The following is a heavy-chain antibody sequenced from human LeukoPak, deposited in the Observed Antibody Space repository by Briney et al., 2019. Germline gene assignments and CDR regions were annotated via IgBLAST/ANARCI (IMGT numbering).Heavy chain of an antibody. CDR2: ISDSGGST. V-gene: IGHV3-23*01. CDR1: GFTFSSSA. D-gene: IGHD3-10*02. Sequence: GGSLRLSCAASGFTFSSSAMSWVRQAPGKGLEWVSGISDSGGSTYYADSVKGRFTISRDNAKNSLYLQMNSLRAEDTAVHYCAELGITMIGGVWGKGTTVTISS. CDR3: AELGITMIGGV. J-gene: IGHJ6*04.